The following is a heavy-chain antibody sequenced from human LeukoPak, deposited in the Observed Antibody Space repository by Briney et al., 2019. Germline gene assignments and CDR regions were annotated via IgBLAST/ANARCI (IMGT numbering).Heavy chain of an antibody. CDR3: ARTYTRFNYYYMDV. V-gene: IGHV4-61*02. Sequence: NPSETLSLTCTVSGGSISSSSYYWSWIRQPAGKGLEWIGRIYTSGSTNYNPSLKSRVTISVDTSKNQFSLKLSSVTAADTAVYYCARTYTRFNYYYMDVWGKGTTVTISS. J-gene: IGHJ6*03. D-gene: IGHD3-16*01. CDR1: GGSISSSSYY. CDR2: IYTSGST.